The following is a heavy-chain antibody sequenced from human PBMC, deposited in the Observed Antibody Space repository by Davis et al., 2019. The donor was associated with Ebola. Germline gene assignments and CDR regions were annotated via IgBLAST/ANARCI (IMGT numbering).Heavy chain of an antibody. CDR3: ARFTGFGELLYPSDYYYYGMDV. CDR2: MNPNSGNT. Sequence: ASVKVSCKASGYTFTSYDINWVRQAPGRGLEWMGWMNPNSGNTGYAQKFQGRVTMTRNTSISTAYMELSSLRSEDTAVYYCARFTGFGELLYPSDYYYYGMDVWGKGTTVTVSS. CDR1: GYTFTSYD. D-gene: IGHD3-10*01. J-gene: IGHJ6*04. V-gene: IGHV1-8*01.